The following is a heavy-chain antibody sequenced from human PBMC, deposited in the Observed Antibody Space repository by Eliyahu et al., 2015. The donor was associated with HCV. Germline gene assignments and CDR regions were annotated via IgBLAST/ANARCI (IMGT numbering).Heavy chain of an antibody. CDR3: ARDVASVTTGVWYFDL. CDR2: IFVSGTT. D-gene: IGHD4-17*01. J-gene: IGHJ2*01. V-gene: IGHV4-4*07. CDR1: GGSMSSYS. Sequence: CTVSGGSMSSYSWNWIRQSAGKRLEWIGRIFVSGTTNYNPSLRSRVTMSKDTSKNSFSLRLTSVTAADTAVYFCARDVASVTTGVWYFDLWGRGTLVTVSS.